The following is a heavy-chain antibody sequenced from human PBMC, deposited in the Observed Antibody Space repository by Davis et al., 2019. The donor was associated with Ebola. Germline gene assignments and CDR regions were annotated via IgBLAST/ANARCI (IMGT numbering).Heavy chain of an antibody. Sequence: GEYLKTHCEASGFTISNYDMSWLRQVPGKGLEWVPTISASEGHTHYSDSVKGRFTISRDNSKDTLYLQMNSLRAEDTATYYCARYCHYPDCSYFDCLGQGTMFAVSS. V-gene: IGHV3-23*01. CDR1: GFTISNYD. D-gene: IGHD2-15*01. CDR2: ISASEGHT. J-gene: IGHJ4*02. CDR3: ARYCHYPDCSYFDC.